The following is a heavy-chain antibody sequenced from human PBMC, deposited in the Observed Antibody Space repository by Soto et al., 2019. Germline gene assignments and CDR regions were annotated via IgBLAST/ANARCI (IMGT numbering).Heavy chain of an antibody. Sequence: SETLSLTCTVSGGSISSYYWIWIRQPPGKGLEYIGYIYYSGSTNYNPSLKSRLTISVDTSKNQFSLKLSSVTAADTAVYYCARGTSTIAARPLDYWGQGTLVTVSS. CDR1: GGSISSYY. D-gene: IGHD6-6*01. V-gene: IGHV4-59*01. CDR3: ARGTSTIAARPLDY. CDR2: IYYSGST. J-gene: IGHJ4*02.